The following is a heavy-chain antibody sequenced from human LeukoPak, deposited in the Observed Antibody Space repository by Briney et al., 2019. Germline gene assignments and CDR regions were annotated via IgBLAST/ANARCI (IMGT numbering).Heavy chain of an antibody. D-gene: IGHD2-15*01. V-gene: IGHV4-4*07. J-gene: IGHJ4*02. Sequence: PSETLSLTCTVSGGSISSYYWSWIRQLAGKGLEWIGRIYTSGSTNYNPSLKSRVTISVDTSKNQFSLKLSSVTAADTAVYYCARSPRYCSGGSCYSKQSYYFDYWGQGTLVTVSS. CDR1: GGSISSYY. CDR2: IYTSGST. CDR3: ARSPRYCSGGSCYSKQSYYFDY.